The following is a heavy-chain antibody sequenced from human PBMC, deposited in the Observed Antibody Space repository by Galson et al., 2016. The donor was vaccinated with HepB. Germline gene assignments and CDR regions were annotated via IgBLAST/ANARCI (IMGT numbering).Heavy chain of an antibody. V-gene: IGHV4-59*01. CDR1: GSSISTYY. J-gene: IGHJ4*02. CDR3: ARATYYGPHYFDS. CDR2: IYYSGAT. Sequence: SETLSLTCTISGSSISTYYWTWIRRPPRKGLEWIGYIYYSGATNYNPSLESRVTISVDPSKKQLSLKLSSVTAADTAIYYCARATYYGPHYFDSWGQGTLVTVSS. D-gene: IGHD3-3*01.